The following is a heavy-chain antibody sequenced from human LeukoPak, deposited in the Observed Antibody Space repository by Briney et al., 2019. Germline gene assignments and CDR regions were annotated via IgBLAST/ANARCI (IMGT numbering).Heavy chain of an antibody. CDR3: ARGNKTIFGVVIIRRGAFDI. Sequence: SQTLSLTCTVSGGSISSGSYYWNWIRQPPGKGLEWIGYIYYSGSTNYNPSLKSRVTISVDTSKNQFSLKLSSVTAADTAVYYCARGNKTIFGVVIIRRGAFDIWGQGTMVTVSS. CDR2: IYYSGST. V-gene: IGHV4-61*01. J-gene: IGHJ3*02. CDR1: GGSISSGSYY. D-gene: IGHD3-3*01.